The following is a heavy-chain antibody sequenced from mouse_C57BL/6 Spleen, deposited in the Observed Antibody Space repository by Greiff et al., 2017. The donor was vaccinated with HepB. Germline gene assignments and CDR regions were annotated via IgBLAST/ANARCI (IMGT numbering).Heavy chain of an antibody. Sequence: QVQLQQSGAELVRPGASVTLSCKASGYTFTDYEMHWVKQTPVHGLEWIGAIDPETGGTAYNQKFKGKAILTADKSSSTAYMELRSLTSEDSAVYYCTRWGWDAYGGEGTLVTVAA. J-gene: IGHJ3*01. D-gene: IGHD4-1*01. CDR2: IDPETGGT. CDR1: GYTFTDYE. CDR3: TRWGWDAY. V-gene: IGHV1-15*01.